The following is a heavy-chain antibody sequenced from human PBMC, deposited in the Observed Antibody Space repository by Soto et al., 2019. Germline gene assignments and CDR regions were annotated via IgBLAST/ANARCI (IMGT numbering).Heavy chain of an antibody. CDR3: ATEGFSGSFLPY. J-gene: IGHJ4*02. Sequence: VQLVQPGAEVKKPWSSVKVSCKASGGAFNNYVAIWVRQAPGQVLEWMGGLIPIPGTPKYVQTFPGRVTITADGSTSTAYMELKSLRSEDTAVYYCATEGFSGSFLPYWGQGSLVTVSS. V-gene: IGHV1-69*01. CDR1: GGAFNNYV. D-gene: IGHD1-26*01. CDR2: LIPIPGTP.